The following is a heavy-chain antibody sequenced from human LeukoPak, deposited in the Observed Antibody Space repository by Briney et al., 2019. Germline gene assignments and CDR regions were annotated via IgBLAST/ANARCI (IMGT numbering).Heavy chain of an antibody. CDR1: GFTFSSYG. J-gene: IGHJ4*02. V-gene: IGHV3-30*02. CDR3: AKDQAEGYYDSSGPVDY. CDR2: IRYEGSNK. Sequence: GGSLRLSCAASGFTFSSYGMHWVRQAPGKGLEWVAFIRYEGSNKYNADSVKGRFTISRDNSKNTLYLQMNSLRAEDTAVYYCAKDQAEGYYDSSGPVDYWGQGTLVTVSS. D-gene: IGHD3-22*01.